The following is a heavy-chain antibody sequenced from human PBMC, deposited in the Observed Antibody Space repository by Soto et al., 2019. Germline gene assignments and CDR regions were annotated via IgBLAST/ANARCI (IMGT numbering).Heavy chain of an antibody. CDR1: GFSLTDTRMG. J-gene: IGHJ4*02. CDR2: IISNDDK. D-gene: IGHD3-22*01. V-gene: IGHV2-26*01. Sequence: SGPTLVNPTETLTLTCSVAGFSLTDTRMGVSWIRQAPGKALEWLAHIISNDDKSYSTSLKSRLTISKDTSKSQVVLRMTNMDPVDTGRYYCARALFYSDSDGYYFEFDYWGPGTLVTVSS. CDR3: ARALFYSDSDGYYFEFDY.